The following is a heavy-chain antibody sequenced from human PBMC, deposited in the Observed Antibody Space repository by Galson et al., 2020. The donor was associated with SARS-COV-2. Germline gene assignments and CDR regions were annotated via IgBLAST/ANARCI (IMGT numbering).Heavy chain of an antibody. D-gene: IGHD4-17*01. V-gene: IGHV1-46*01. Sequence: NPSGGSTSYAQKFQGRVTMTRDTSTSTVYMELSSLRSEDTAVYYCARDLTVTTNYYYYYGMDVWGQGTMVTVSS. CDR3: ARDLTVTTNYYYYYGMDV. CDR2: NPSGGST. J-gene: IGHJ6*02.